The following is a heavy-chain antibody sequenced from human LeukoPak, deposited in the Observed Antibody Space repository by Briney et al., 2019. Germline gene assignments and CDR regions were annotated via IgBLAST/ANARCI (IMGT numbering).Heavy chain of an antibody. CDR1: GFTVSSNY. Sequence: GGSLRLSCAASGFTVSSNYMSWVRQAPGKGLEWVSVIYSCGSTYYADSVKGRFTISRDNSKNTLYLQMNSLRAEDTAVYYCAKFATPLGAFDIWGQGTMVTVSS. J-gene: IGHJ3*02. V-gene: IGHV3-66*01. D-gene: IGHD3-16*01. CDR3: AKFATPLGAFDI. CDR2: IYSCGST.